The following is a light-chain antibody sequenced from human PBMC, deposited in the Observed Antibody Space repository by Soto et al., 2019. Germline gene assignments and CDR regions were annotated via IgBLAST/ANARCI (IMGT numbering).Light chain of an antibody. CDR2: DVS. CDR3: SSYTSSSTLVV. J-gene: IGLJ2*01. Sequence: QYALTQPASVSGSPGQSITISCTGTSSDVGGYNYVSWYQQHPGKAPKLMIYDVSNRPSGVSNRFSSSKSGNTASLTISGLQAEDEADYYCSSYTSSSTLVVFGGGTQLTVL. CDR1: SSDVGGYNY. V-gene: IGLV2-14*01.